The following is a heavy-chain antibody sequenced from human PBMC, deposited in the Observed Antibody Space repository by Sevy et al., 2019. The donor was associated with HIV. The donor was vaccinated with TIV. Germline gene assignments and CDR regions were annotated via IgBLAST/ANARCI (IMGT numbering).Heavy chain of an antibody. Sequence: GESLKISCKGSGYSFTSYWIGWVRQMPGKGLEWMGIIYPGDSDTRYSPSFQGQVTISADKSISTAYLQWSSLKASDTAMYYCARTGRYGSGSKLYYYYYYYMDVWGKGTTVTVSS. D-gene: IGHD3-10*01. CDR2: IYPGDSDT. CDR1: GYSFTSYW. V-gene: IGHV5-51*01. J-gene: IGHJ6*03. CDR3: ARTGRYGSGSKLYYYYYYYMDV.